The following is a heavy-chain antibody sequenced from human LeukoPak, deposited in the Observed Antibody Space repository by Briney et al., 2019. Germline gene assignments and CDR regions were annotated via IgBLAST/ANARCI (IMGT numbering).Heavy chain of an antibody. CDR3: ARTSPGYSYGPMSHFDY. J-gene: IGHJ4*02. CDR1: GFTFSSYW. CDR2: IKQDGSEK. Sequence: PGGSLRLSCAASGFTFSSYWMSWVRQAPGKGLEWVANIKQDGSEKYYVDSVKGRFTISRDNAKNPLYLQMNSLRAEDTAVYYCARTSPGYSYGPMSHFDYWGQGTLVTVSS. D-gene: IGHD5-18*01. V-gene: IGHV3-7*01.